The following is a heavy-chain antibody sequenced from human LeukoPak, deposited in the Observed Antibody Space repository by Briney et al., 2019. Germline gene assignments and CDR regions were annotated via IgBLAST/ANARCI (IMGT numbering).Heavy chain of an antibody. CDR1: GGSFSGYY. CDR3: ARGYSNYYY. J-gene: IGHJ4*02. D-gene: IGHD4-11*01. CDR2: INHSGST. Sequence: PSETLSLTCAVYGGSFSGYYWSWIRQPPGKGLEWIGEINHSGSTNYNPSLKSRVTISVDTSKNQFSLKLSSATAADTAVYYCARGYSNYYYWGQGTLVTVSS. V-gene: IGHV4-34*01.